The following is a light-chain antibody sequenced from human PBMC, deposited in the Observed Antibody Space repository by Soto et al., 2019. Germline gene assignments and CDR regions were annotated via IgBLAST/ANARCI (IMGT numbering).Light chain of an antibody. J-gene: IGKJ5*01. V-gene: IGKV1-9*01. Sequence: DMQMTQSPSSLSASVGDRVTITCRASQSISSYLNWYQQKPGKAPKLLIYGASTLQSGVPSRFSGSESGAEFTLIISSLQPEDFATYYCQQLHSYPITFGQGTRLDIK. CDR3: QQLHSYPIT. CDR1: QSISSY. CDR2: GAS.